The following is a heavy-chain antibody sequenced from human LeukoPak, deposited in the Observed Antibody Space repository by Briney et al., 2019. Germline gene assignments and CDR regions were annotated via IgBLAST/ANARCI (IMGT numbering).Heavy chain of an antibody. D-gene: IGHD1-26*01. CDR1: GFTFSTYS. J-gene: IGHJ4*02. CDR3: ARVVGVGATTIDY. V-gene: IGHV3-48*01. Sequence: PGGSLSLSCAASGFTFSTYSMKWVRQAPGKGLEWVSYISDSGAMYYADSVRGRFTISRENAQNSLFLQMNSLRAEDTAVYYCARVVGVGATTIDYWGQGTLVTVSS. CDR2: ISDSGAM.